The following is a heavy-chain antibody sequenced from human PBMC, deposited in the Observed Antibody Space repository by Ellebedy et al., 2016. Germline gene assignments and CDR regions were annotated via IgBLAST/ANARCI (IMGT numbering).Heavy chain of an antibody. D-gene: IGHD4-23*01. V-gene: IGHV5-51*01. J-gene: IGHJ5*01. Sequence: GGSLRLSCKGSGNNFTSDLIAWVRQKHGKGLEWMGIIYPGDSPTKYSPSFQGHVTIPAATSISAAYLQWSRLKASDTAVYYCAKRGLLGGWYASWGQGTPVTVSS. CDR1: GNNFTSDL. CDR2: IYPGDSPT. CDR3: AKRGLLGGWYAS.